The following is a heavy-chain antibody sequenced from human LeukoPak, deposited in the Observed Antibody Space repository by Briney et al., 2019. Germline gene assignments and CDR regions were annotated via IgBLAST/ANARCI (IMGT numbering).Heavy chain of an antibody. J-gene: IGHJ5*02. V-gene: IGHV4-39*01. CDR1: GGSISSSNYY. CDR2: IYYSGST. Sequence: PSETLSLTRTVPGGSISSSNYYWGWIRQPPGKGLEWIGSIYYSGSTYYNPSLKSRVTISVDTSKNQFSLKLSSVTAADTAVYYCARLDGYCSGGSCYSVSFVDPWGQGTLVTVSS. CDR3: ARLDGYCSGGSCYSVSFVDP. D-gene: IGHD2-15*01.